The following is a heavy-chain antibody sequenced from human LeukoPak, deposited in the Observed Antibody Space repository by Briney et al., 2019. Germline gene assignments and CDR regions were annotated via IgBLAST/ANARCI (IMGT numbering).Heavy chain of an antibody. CDR3: ARDGDSSSWSSRWFDP. CDR1: GGTFSSYA. J-gene: IGHJ5*02. V-gene: IGHV1-69*01. Sequence: ASVKVSCKASGGTFSSYAISWVRQAPGRGLEWMGGIIPIFGTANYAQKFQGRVTITADESTSTAYMELSSLRSEDTAVYYCARDGDSSSWSSRWFDPWGQGTLVTVSS. CDR2: IIPIFGTA. D-gene: IGHD6-13*01.